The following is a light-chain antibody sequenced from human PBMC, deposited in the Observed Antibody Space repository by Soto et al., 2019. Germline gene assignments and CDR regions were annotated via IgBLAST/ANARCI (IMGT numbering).Light chain of an antibody. CDR1: QRVNNY. Sequence: VLTQSPATLPFSPGEITTLSCSASQRVNNYLAWYQQTPGQAPRLLIYDASTRATVIPARFSGSGSGTDFTLTISILVPEYFAVYYCQQRIDWPLTFGGGTKVDSK. CDR3: QQRIDWPLT. V-gene: IGKV3-11*01. J-gene: IGKJ4*01. CDR2: DAS.